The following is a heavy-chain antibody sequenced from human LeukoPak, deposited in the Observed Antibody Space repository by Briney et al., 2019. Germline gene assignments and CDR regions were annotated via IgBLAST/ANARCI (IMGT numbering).Heavy chain of an antibody. CDR2: IYYSGST. J-gene: IGHJ6*02. V-gene: IGHV4-59*01. CDR1: GDSISSYY. Sequence: SETLSLTCTVSGDSISSYYWTWIRQPPGQGLEWIGFIYYSGSTSYNPSLKSRVTISIDTSKNQFSLKLNSVTAADTAVYYCARDRCTSTNCYAGYYYGTDVWGQGTTVTVSS. CDR3: ARDRCTSTNCYAGYYYGTDV. D-gene: IGHD2-2*01.